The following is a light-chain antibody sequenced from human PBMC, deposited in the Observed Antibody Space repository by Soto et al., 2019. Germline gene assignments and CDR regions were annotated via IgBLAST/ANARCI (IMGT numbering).Light chain of an antibody. J-gene: IGKJ1*01. CDR2: GAS. CDR1: QSVSSSY. CDR3: QQYNNWPPWT. V-gene: IGKV3-15*01. Sequence: EIVLTQSPGTLSLSPVERATLSCRASQSVSSSYLAWYLQKPGQAPRLLIYGASTRATGIPARFSGSGSGTEFTLTISSLQSEDFAVYYCQQYNNWPPWTFGQGTKVDIK.